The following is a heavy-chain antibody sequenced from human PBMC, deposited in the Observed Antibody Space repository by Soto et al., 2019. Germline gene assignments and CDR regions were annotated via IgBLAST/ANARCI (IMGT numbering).Heavy chain of an antibody. J-gene: IGHJ6*02. CDR2: IIPISGTT. Sequence: SVKVSCKASGGTFSTHAIIWVRQAPGHGLEWMGGIIPISGTTYYTQKFQGRVTITADEPTSTAFMELSSLESEDTAVFYCARGYCSGGNCYSGMDVWGQGTMVTVSS. CDR3: ARGYCSGGNCYSGMDV. D-gene: IGHD2-15*01. CDR1: GGTFSTHA. V-gene: IGHV1-69*13.